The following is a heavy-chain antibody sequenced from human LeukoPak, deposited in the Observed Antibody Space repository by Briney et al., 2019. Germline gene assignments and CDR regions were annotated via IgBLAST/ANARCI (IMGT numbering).Heavy chain of an antibody. Sequence: PGGSLRLSCAASTFTFSRYAMACVRHAPGKGLESVSSISSSSRYIYYADSVKGRFTISRDHAKNSLYLQMNSLRAEDTAVYYCTRGITIIVVENDHWGQGTLVTVSS. CDR3: TRGITIIVVENDH. J-gene: IGHJ4*02. V-gene: IGHV3-21*01. CDR2: ISSSSRYI. CDR1: TFTFSRYA. D-gene: IGHD3-22*01.